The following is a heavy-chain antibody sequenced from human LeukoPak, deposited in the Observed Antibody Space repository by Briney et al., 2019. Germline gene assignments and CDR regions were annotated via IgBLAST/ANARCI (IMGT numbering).Heavy chain of an antibody. D-gene: IGHD2-2*03. V-gene: IGHV5-51*01. Sequence: GESLKISCKGCGYSFTSYWIGWVRQMPGKGLEWMGIIYPGGSDTRYSPSFQGQVTFSADKSIITAYLQWSSLKASDTAMYYCARQTTQMDIVVVPAAWDYWGQGTLVTVSS. CDR2: IYPGGSDT. J-gene: IGHJ4*02. CDR3: ARQTTQMDIVVVPAAWDY. CDR1: GYSFTSYW.